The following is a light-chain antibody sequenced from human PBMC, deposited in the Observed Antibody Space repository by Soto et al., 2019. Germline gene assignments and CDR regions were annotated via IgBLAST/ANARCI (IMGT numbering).Light chain of an antibody. CDR3: QSYDSSLSASV. CDR2: LNN. CDR1: SSNIGAGYD. Sequence: QSALTQPPSVSGAPGQRVTISCTGSSSNIGAGYDVHWYQQIPGTAPKLLIYLNNNRPSGVPDRLSGSKSGTSASLAITGLQAEDEADYYCQSYDSSLSASVFGGGTKLTVL. J-gene: IGLJ3*02. V-gene: IGLV1-40*01.